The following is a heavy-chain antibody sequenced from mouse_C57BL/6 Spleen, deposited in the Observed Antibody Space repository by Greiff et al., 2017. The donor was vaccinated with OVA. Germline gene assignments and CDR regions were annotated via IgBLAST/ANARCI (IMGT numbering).Heavy chain of an antibody. D-gene: IGHD2-3*01. CDR1: GYTFTDYY. Sequence: EVQLQQSGPELVKPGASVKISCKASGYTFTDYYMNWVKQSHGKSLEWIGDINPNNGGTSYNQKFKGKATLTVDKSSSTAYMELRSLTSEDSAVDYCARYYDGYYGYAMDYWGQGTSVTVSS. CDR3: ARYYDGYYGYAMDY. V-gene: IGHV1-26*01. CDR2: INPNNGGT. J-gene: IGHJ4*01.